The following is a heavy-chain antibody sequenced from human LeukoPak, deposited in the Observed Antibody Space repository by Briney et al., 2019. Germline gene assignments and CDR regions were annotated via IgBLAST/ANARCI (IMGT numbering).Heavy chain of an antibody. CDR3: ARDDSSGYTDY. V-gene: IGHV3-30*03. D-gene: IGHD3-22*01. CDR1: GFTFSSYG. Sequence: GGSLRLSCAASGFTFSSYGMHWVRQAPGKGLEWVAVISYDGSNKCYADSVKGRFTISRDNSKNTLYLQMNSLRAEDTAVYYCARDDSSGYTDYWGQGTLVTVSS. J-gene: IGHJ4*02. CDR2: ISYDGSNK.